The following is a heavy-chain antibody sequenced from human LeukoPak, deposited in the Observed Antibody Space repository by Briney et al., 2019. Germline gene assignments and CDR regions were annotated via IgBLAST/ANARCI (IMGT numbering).Heavy chain of an antibody. CDR1: GYSISSSVYY. D-gene: IGHD2-15*01. J-gene: IGHJ4*02. V-gene: IGHV4-39*01. CDR2: IYYSGNT. CDR3: ARRRPPNVKAANFEY. Sequence: PSETLSLTCAVSGYSISSSVYYWGWIRQPPGKGLEGVGSIYYSGNTYYNPSLKSRVTISVETSTNQFSLKLTTVTAADTTVYYCARRRPPNVKAANFEYWGQGTLVTVSS.